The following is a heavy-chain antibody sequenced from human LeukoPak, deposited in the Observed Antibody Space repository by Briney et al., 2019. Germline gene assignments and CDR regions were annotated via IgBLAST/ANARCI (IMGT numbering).Heavy chain of an antibody. V-gene: IGHV5-51*01. D-gene: IGHD3-22*01. Sequence: KPGESLRISCKASGYTFSDYWIGWVRQMPVKGPEWMGTINPGDSDTRYSPPFQGQVTFSADKSINTANLQWSSLKASDSAMYYCARTVYYYDSSGFYRPYYFDYWGQGTLVTVSS. J-gene: IGHJ4*02. CDR2: INPGDSDT. CDR1: GYTFSDYW. CDR3: ARTVYYYDSSGFYRPYYFDY.